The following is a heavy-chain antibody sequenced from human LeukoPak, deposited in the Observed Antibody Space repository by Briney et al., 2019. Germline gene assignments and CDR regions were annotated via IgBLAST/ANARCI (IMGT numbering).Heavy chain of an antibody. J-gene: IGHJ5*02. D-gene: IGHD3-22*01. V-gene: IGHV4-4*07. Sequence: SETLSLTCTVSGGSISSYYWSWIRQPAGKGLEWIGRIYTSGSTNYNPSLKSRVTMSIDTSKNQFSLKLSSVTAADTAVYYCARGGNYYDSSGYPDWFDPWGQGTLVTVSS. CDR1: GGSISSYY. CDR2: IYTSGST. CDR3: ARGGNYYDSSGYPDWFDP.